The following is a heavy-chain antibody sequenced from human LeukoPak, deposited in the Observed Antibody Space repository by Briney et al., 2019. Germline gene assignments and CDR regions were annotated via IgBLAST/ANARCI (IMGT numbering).Heavy chain of an antibody. J-gene: IGHJ6*02. Sequence: GRSLRLSCTASGFTFNRCGMHWVRHAPGKGLEWVARILDDGSRQYYADAAKGRFTIARDNSKNTLFLQMNSLRAEDTAEYYCVKSSGKDDYGMDAWGQGTTVTVSS. CDR3: VKSSGKDDYGMDA. V-gene: IGHV3-30*18. CDR2: ILDDGSRQ. D-gene: IGHD3-10*01. CDR1: GFTFNRCG.